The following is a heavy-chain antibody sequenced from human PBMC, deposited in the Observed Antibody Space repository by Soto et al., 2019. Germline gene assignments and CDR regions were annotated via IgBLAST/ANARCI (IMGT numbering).Heavy chain of an antibody. J-gene: IGHJ4*02. V-gene: IGHV4-59*01. CDR1: GGSFSGYY. CDR3: ATSALYNGVEEYYFDY. Sequence: SETLSLTCAVYGGSFSGYYWSWIRQPPGKGLEWIGHIDYSGSTNYNPSLRSRVTISVDTSKNQFSLKLSSATAADTAVYYCATSALYNGVEEYYFDYWGQGTLVTVSS. D-gene: IGHD2-8*01. CDR2: IDYSGST.